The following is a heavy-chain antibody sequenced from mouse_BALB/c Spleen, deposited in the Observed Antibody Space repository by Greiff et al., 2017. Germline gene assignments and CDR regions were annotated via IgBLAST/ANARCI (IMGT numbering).Heavy chain of an antibody. CDR1: GFTFSDYY. J-gene: IGHJ4*01. CDR2: ISDGGSYT. Sequence: EVMLVVSGGGLVKPGGSLKLSCAASGFTFSDYYMYWVRQTPEKRLEWVATISDGGSYTYYPDSVKGRFTISRDNAKNNLYLQMSSLKSEDTAMYYCARGSAMDYRGQGTSVTGAS. CDR3: ARGSAMDY. V-gene: IGHV5-4*02.